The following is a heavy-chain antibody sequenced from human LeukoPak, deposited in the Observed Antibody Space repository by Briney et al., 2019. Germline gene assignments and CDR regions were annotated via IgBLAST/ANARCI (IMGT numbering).Heavy chain of an antibody. J-gene: IGHJ4*02. V-gene: IGHV3-33*01. CDR1: GFTFRSYG. CDR2: IWYDGSNK. D-gene: IGHD6-6*01. Sequence: GGSLRLSCAASGFTFRSYGMHWVRQAPGKGLEWVAVIWYDGSNKYYADSVAGRFIISRDNSKSTLYLQMDSLRAEDTAVYFCTRDISSSRFDFWGQGTQVIVSS. CDR3: TRDISSSRFDF.